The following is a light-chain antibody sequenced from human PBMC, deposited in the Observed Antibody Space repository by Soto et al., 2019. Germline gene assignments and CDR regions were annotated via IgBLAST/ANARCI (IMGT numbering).Light chain of an antibody. Sequence: DIQMTQSPSSVSASVGDRVTITCRASQGVSTWLAWYQQKPGNAPNLLIYTASSLQSGVPSRFSGSGSGTDFTRTISSLQPEDFATYYCQQTTTFPLTFGGGTKVEI. CDR1: QGVSTW. V-gene: IGKV1D-12*01. CDR3: QQTTTFPLT. J-gene: IGKJ4*01. CDR2: TAS.